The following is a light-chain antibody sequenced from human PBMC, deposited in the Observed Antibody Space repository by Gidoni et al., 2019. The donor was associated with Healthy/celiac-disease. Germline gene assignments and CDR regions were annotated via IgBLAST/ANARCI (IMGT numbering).Light chain of an antibody. Sequence: EIVLTQSPATLSFSPGERATLSCRASQSVSSYLAWYQQKPGQAPRLLIYDASNRATGIPARLSGSGSGTDFTLTISSLEPEDFAVYYCQQRSNGPPYTFGQGTKLEIK. J-gene: IGKJ2*01. CDR3: QQRSNGPPYT. CDR1: QSVSSY. CDR2: DAS. V-gene: IGKV3-11*01.